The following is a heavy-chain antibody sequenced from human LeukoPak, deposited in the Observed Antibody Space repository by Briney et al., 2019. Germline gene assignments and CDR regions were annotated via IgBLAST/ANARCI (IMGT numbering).Heavy chain of an antibody. Sequence: TGGSLRLSCAASGFTISTYSMIWVRQAPGKGLEWVSFITSSGNSMSYADSVKGRFTISRDNAKNSLYLQMNSLRAEDTAVYYCARDIGGSYTAIDYWGQGTLVTVSS. V-gene: IGHV3-48*04. CDR3: ARDIGGSYTAIDY. CDR2: ITSSGNSM. CDR1: GFTISTYS. J-gene: IGHJ4*02. D-gene: IGHD1-26*01.